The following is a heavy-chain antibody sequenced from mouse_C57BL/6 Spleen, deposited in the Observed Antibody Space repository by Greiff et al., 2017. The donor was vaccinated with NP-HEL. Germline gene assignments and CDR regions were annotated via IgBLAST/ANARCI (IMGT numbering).Heavy chain of an antibody. D-gene: IGHD2-1*01. J-gene: IGHJ4*01. V-gene: IGHV1-69*01. Sequence: VKLQQPGAELVMPGASVKLSCKASGYTFTSYWMHWVKQRPGQGLEWIGEIDPSDSYTNYNQKFKGKSTLTVDKSSSTAYMQLSSLTSEDSAVYYCARYGNYAGYAMDYWGQGTSVTVSS. CDR1: GYTFTSYW. CDR2: IDPSDSYT. CDR3: ARYGNYAGYAMDY.